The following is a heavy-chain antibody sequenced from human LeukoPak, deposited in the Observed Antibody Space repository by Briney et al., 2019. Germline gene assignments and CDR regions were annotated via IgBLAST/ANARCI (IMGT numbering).Heavy chain of an antibody. Sequence: GGSLRLSCAASGFIFSSYTFNWVRQAPGKGLEWVSSISAKSNYTYYADSVKGRFTISRDNAKNSLHLQMISLRAEDTAVYYCARAEMWVLRSSDYWGQGTLVTVSS. CDR2: ISAKSNYT. D-gene: IGHD3-10*02. V-gene: IGHV3-21*01. J-gene: IGHJ4*02. CDR3: ARAEMWVLRSSDY. CDR1: GFIFSSYT.